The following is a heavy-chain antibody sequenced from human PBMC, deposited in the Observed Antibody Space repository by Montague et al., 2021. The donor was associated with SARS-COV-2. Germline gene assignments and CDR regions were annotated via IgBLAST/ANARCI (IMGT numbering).Heavy chain of an antibody. CDR2: INHSGST. V-gene: IGHV4-34*01. Sequence: SETLSLTCAVYGGSFSGYYWSWIRQPPGKGLEWIGEINHSGSTNYNPSLKSRVTISADTSRNHLSLKLTSVTAADTAVYYCARDSRTSGWGYWYHGLDVWGQGTTVIVSS. J-gene: IGHJ6*02. CDR3: ARDSRTSGWGYWYHGLDV. CDR1: GGSFSGYY. D-gene: IGHD6-19*01.